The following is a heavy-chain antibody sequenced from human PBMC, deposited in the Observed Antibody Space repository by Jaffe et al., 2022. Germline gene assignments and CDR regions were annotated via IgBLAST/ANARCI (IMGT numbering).Heavy chain of an antibody. CDR3: AKDKRAAAVWRNDPGRGSFDY. Sequence: QVQLVESGGGVVQPGGSLRLSCAASGFTFSSYGMHWVRQAPGKGLEWVAFIRYDGSNKYYADSVKGRFTISRDNSKNTLYLQMNSLRAEDTAVYYCAKDKRAAAVWRNDPGRGSFDYWGQGTLVTVSS. V-gene: IGHV3-30*02. CDR1: GFTFSSYG. D-gene: IGHD6-13*01. CDR2: IRYDGSNK. J-gene: IGHJ4*02.